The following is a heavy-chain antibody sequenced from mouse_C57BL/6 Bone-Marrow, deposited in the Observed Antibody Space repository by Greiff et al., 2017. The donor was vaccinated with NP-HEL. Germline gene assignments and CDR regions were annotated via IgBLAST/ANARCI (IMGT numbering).Heavy chain of an antibody. J-gene: IGHJ2*01. CDR1: GYTFTGYW. CDR2: IHPNSGST. CDR3: ARWASRYYFDY. D-gene: IGHD1-1*01. Sequence: QVQLKQPGAELVKPGASVKLSCKASGYTFTGYWMHWVKQRPGQGLEWIGMIHPNSGSTNYNEKFKSKATLTVDKSSSTAYMQLSSLTSEDSAVYYCARWASRYYFDYWGQGTTLTVSS. V-gene: IGHV1-64*01.